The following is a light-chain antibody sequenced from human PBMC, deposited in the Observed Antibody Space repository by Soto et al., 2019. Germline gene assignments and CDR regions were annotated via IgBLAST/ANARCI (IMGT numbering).Light chain of an antibody. CDR3: QQYKSWPPRT. V-gene: IGKV3-15*01. CDR2: CAS. Sequence: DIVMTQSPAILSLSLGERATLSCLASQSISDNLAWYQQRSGQAPSLLIYCASTRATGVPARVSGSGSGTGFTLTISSQQSDDFAIYYCQQYKSWPPRTFGGGTKVE. CDR1: QSISDN. J-gene: IGKJ4*01.